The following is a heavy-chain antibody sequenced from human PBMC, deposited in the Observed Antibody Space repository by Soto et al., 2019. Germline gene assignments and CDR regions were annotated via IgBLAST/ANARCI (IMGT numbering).Heavy chain of an antibody. CDR1: GGTFTDYT. CDR3: AKKLGPSAFDL. CDR2: IIPVLDLS. V-gene: IGHV1-69*02. D-gene: IGHD1-26*01. J-gene: IGHJ2*01. Sequence: QVQLVESGAEVKKPGSSVKVSCKASGGTFTDYTITWVRQAPGQGLEWMGRIIPVLDLSNYAQKFQGRVTITADKSTTTSYMELSGLTPEDTAVYYCAKKLGPSAFDLWGRGTLVTVSS.